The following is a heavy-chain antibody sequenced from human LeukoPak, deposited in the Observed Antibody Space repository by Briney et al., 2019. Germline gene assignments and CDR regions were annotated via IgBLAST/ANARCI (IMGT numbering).Heavy chain of an antibody. J-gene: IGHJ4*02. CDR3: ARDLEAANTYYFDY. CDR1: GFTVSSSY. D-gene: IGHD6-13*01. V-gene: IGHV3-66*01. Sequence: PGGYLRLSCAASGFTVSSSYMSWGRPAPGEGLGWVSIISSAGTTYYADSVQGRFTITRDNSKNTVYLQVNSLRDEDTAGYYCARDLEAANTYYFDYWGQGTMVTVSS. CDR2: ISSAGTT.